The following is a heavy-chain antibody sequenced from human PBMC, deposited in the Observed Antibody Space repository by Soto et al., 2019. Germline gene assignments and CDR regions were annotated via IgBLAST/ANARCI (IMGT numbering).Heavy chain of an antibody. CDR2: ISYDGSNK. J-gene: IGHJ4*02. CDR1: RFTFSSYA. Sequence: QVQLVESGGGVVQPGRSLRLSCAASRFTFSSYALHWVRLAPGKGLEWVAAISYDGSNKYYADTVKGRSTISRDNSKDTLYVQMNSLRAEDTAVYYWARGGGSSGYFLDYCCQGTLVTISS. V-gene: IGHV3-30-3*01. D-gene: IGHD3-22*01. CDR3: ARGGGSSGYFLDY.